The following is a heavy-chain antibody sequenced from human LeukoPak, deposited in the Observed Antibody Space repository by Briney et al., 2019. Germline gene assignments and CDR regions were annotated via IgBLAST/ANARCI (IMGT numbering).Heavy chain of an antibody. CDR3: ARDLISYGDYATWGMDV. Sequence: GGSLRLSCAASGFTFKSYGMHWVRQAPGKGLEWVAVIWYDGSNKYYADSVKGRFTISRDNSKNTLFLQMNSLRAEDTAVYYCARDLISYGDYATWGMDVWGQGTTVTVSS. D-gene: IGHD4-17*01. CDR1: GFTFKSYG. J-gene: IGHJ6*02. V-gene: IGHV3-33*01. CDR2: IWYDGSNK.